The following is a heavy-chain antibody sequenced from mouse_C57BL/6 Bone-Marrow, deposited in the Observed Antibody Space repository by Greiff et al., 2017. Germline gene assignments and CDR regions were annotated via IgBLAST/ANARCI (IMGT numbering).Heavy chain of an antibody. D-gene: IGHD1-1*01. J-gene: IGHJ4*01. CDR1: GYTFTSYG. V-gene: IGHV1-81*01. Sequence: QVHVKQSGAELARPGASVKLSCKASGYTFTSYGISWVKQRTGQGLEWIGEIYPRSGNTYYNEKFKGKATLTADKSSSTAYMELRSLTSEDSAVYFCASITTVVATKGMDYWGQGTSVTVSS. CDR2: IYPRSGNT. CDR3: ASITTVVATKGMDY.